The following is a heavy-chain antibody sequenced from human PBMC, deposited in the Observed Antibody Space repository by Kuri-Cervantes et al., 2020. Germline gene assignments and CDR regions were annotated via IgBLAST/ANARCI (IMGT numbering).Heavy chain of an antibody. J-gene: IGHJ4*02. CDR1: GFSLSTTGVG. D-gene: IGHD3-3*01. Sequence: SGPTLVKPTQTLTLTCTFSGFSLSTTGVGVGWIRQPPGKALEWLALIYWDDDKRYGPSLKSRLTINKDTSKNQVVLTMTNVDPVDTATYYCAHQNFWSGYYNYWGQGTLVTVSS. CDR2: IYWDDDK. V-gene: IGHV2-5*05. CDR3: AHQNFWSGYYNY.